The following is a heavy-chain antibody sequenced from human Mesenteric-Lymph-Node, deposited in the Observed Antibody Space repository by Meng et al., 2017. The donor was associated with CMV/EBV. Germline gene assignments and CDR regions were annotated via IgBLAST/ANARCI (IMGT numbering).Heavy chain of an antibody. CDR2: ITSTSSQI. CDR3: ARASPYSSNDIFDY. J-gene: IGHJ4*02. Sequence: GESLKISCAASGFTFKNYGMNWVRQAPGKGLECVAVITSTSSQIYYADSVKGRFTISRDNAKNSLYLQMNSLRAEDTAVYYCARASPYSSNDIFDYWGQGTLVTVSS. CDR1: GFTFKNYG. D-gene: IGHD6-13*01. V-gene: IGHV3-21*01.